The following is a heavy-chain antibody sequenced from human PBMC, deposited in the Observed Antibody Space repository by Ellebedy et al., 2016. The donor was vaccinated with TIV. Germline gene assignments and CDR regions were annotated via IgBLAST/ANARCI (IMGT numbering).Heavy chain of an antibody. J-gene: IGHJ4*02. Sequence: SETLSPTXTVSGGSISSYYWSWIRQPAGKGLEWIGRIYTSGSTNYNPSLKSRVTMSVDTSKNQFSLKLSSVTAADTAVYYCAREPRRPIPAAGTLDYWGQGTLVTVSS. V-gene: IGHV4-4*07. CDR1: GGSISSYY. CDR2: IYTSGST. CDR3: AREPRRPIPAAGTLDY. D-gene: IGHD6-13*01.